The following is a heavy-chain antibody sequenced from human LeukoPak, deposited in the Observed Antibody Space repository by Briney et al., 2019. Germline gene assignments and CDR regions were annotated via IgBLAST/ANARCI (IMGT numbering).Heavy chain of an antibody. Sequence: GGSLRLSCAASGFTFSSYSMNWVRQAPGKGLEWVSSISSSSSYIYYADSVKGRFTISRDNAKNSLYLQMNSLRAEDTALYYCAKASDGSGSYYNNWFDPWGQGTLVTVSS. CDR2: ISSSSSYI. V-gene: IGHV3-21*04. J-gene: IGHJ5*02. CDR3: AKASDGSGSYYNNWFDP. CDR1: GFTFSSYS. D-gene: IGHD3-10*01.